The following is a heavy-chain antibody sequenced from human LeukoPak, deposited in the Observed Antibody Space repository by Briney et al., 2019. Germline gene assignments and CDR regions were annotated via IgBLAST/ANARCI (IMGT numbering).Heavy chain of an antibody. D-gene: IGHD3-3*01. Sequence: ASVKVSCKASGGTFSSYAISWVRQAPGQGLEWMGGIIPIFGTANYAQKFQGRVTITADESTSTAYMELSSLRSEDTAVHYCARLTIFGNDAFDIWGQGTMVTVSS. CDR2: IIPIFGTA. V-gene: IGHV1-69*13. CDR1: GGTFSSYA. J-gene: IGHJ3*02. CDR3: ARLTIFGNDAFDI.